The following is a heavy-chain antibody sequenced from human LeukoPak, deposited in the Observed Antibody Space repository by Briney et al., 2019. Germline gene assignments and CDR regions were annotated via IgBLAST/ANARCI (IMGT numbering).Heavy chain of an antibody. CDR1: GGSISSYY. CDR3: ATASVMVPLYYYYGMDV. CDR2: IYYSGST. D-gene: IGHD2-8*01. V-gene: IGHV4-59*08. Sequence: SETLSLTCTVSGGSISSYYLSWIRQPPGKGLEWIGYIYYSGSTNYNPSLKSRVTISVDTSKNQFSLKLSSVTAADTAVYYCATASVMVPLYYYYGMDVWGQGTTVTVSS. J-gene: IGHJ6*02.